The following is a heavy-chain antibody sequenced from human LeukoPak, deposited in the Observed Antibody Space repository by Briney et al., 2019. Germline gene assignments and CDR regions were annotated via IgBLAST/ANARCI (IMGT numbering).Heavy chain of an antibody. CDR2: IWYDGSNK. V-gene: IGHV3-33*01. D-gene: IGHD5/OR15-5a*01. Sequence: GGSLRLSCAASGFTFRNYGMHWVRQAPGKGLEWVAIIWYDGSNKYYTDSVKSRFTISRDNSKSTLYLQMNSLRVEDTAVYYCARSHPGASVFDIGGQGTMVT. J-gene: IGHJ3*02. CDR3: ARSHPGASVFDI. CDR1: GFTFRNYG.